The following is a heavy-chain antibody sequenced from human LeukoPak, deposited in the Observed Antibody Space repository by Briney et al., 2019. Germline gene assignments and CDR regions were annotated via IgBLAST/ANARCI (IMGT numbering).Heavy chain of an antibody. CDR1: GYTFTSYG. Sequence: ASVKVSCKASGYTFTSYGISWVRQAPGQGLEWMGWISAYNGNTNYAQKLQGRVTMTTDTSTSTAYMELRSLRSDDTAVYYCARDLRYCSGGSCYSGFDYWGQGTLVTVSS. CDR2: ISAYNGNT. D-gene: IGHD2-15*01. V-gene: IGHV1-18*01. CDR3: ARDLRYCSGGSCYSGFDY. J-gene: IGHJ4*02.